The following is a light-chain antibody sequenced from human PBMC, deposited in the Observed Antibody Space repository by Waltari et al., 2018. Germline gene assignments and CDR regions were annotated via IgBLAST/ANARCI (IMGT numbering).Light chain of an antibody. CDR3: AVWDDSLNGQV. V-gene: IGLV1-44*01. J-gene: IGLJ3*02. CDR2: SNN. Sequence: QSVLTHPPSASGTPGPRVTMSCSGCPSNIGRNPVNWYQQLPGTAPKLLIYSNNQRPSGVPERLSGSKSGTSASLAISGLQSEDEADYYCAVWDDSLNGQVFGGGTKLTVL. CDR1: PSNIGRNP.